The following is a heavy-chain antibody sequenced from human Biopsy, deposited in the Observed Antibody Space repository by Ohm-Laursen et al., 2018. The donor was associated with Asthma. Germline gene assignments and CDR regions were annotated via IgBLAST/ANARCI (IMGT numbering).Heavy chain of an antibody. CDR2: IMTVFGTT. V-gene: IGHV1-69*01. CDR3: ARCQVGYSSGWSLLLKKIYYSGMDV. Sequence: GSSVKVSCKAPGGTLSNFAISWVRQAPGQGLEWLGGIMTVFGTTNCAQQFQGRVTITADESTSTAYMEVTSLRSEDTAIYYCARCQVGYSSGWSLLLKKIYYSGMDVWGQGTAVTVSS. CDR1: GGTLSNFA. J-gene: IGHJ6*02. D-gene: IGHD6-19*01.